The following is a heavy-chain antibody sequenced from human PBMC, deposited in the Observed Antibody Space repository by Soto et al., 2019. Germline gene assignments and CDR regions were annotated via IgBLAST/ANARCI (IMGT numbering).Heavy chain of an antibody. J-gene: IGHJ6*02. D-gene: IGHD3-10*01. CDR2: IIPIFGTA. CDR3: ARTYGSGSYYNVQNYHYGMDV. V-gene: IGHV1-69*13. Sequence: SVKVSFKASGGTFSSHVISWLRQAPGQGLEWMGGIIPIFGTANYAQKFQGRITISADESMSTAYMELTSLRSEDTAVYYCARTYGSGSYYNVQNYHYGMDVWGQGTTVTVSS. CDR1: GGTFSSHV.